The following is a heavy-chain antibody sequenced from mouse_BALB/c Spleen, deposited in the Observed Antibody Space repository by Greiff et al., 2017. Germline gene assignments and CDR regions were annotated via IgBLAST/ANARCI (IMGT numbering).Heavy chain of an antibody. CDR2: IYPGDGVT. Sequence: QVQLQQSGPELVKPGASVKISCTASGYAFSSSWIHWVKQRPGQGLEWIGRIYPGDGVTNYNGKFKGKATLTADKSSSTAYMQLSSLTSVDSAVYFCAREEFYDCGSSSYAMDYWGQGTSVTVSS. J-gene: IGHJ4*01. CDR1: GYAFSSSW. V-gene: IGHV1-82*01. CDR3: AREEFYDCGSSSYAMDY. D-gene: IGHD1-1*01.